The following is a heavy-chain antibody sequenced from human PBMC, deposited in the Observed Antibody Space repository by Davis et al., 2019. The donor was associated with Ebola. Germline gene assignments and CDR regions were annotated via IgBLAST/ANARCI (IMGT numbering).Heavy chain of an antibody. V-gene: IGHV3-9*01. D-gene: IGHD5-18*01. CDR3: VPGTWI. CDR1: GFNFDDYA. J-gene: IGHJ4*02. CDR2: ISWNSGVI. Sequence: PGGSLRLSCAGSGFNFDDYAMHWVRQGLGKGLEWVSGISWNSGVIAYADSVKGRFTISRDNAKNSLYLQMNTLRVEDTAVYYCVPGTWIRGQGTLVTVSS.